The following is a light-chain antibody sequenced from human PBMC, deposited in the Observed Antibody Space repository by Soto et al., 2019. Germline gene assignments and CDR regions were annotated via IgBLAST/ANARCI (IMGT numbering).Light chain of an antibody. CDR2: GAS. CDR1: QSVTSF. V-gene: IGKV3-20*01. CDR3: HQYGTSVT. Sequence: EVVLTQSPGTLSLSPGERATLSCRASQSVTSFLAWYQQKPGQAPRLLIYGASSRATGIPGRFSGSGSGTDFTLTISGLEPEDVAEYYCHQYGTSVTFGQGTKVEIK. J-gene: IGKJ1*01.